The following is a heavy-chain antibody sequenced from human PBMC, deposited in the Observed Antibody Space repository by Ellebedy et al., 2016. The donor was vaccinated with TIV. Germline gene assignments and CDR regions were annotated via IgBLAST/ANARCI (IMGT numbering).Heavy chain of an antibody. J-gene: IGHJ5*02. CDR2: INSKTDGGTT. V-gene: IGHV3-15*01. CDR3: TTPSLFDP. CDR1: GVTPSNGC. Sequence: GEFLKISCGASGVTPSNGCMSWVLQAPWNGLEWVGRINSKTDGGTTDFAATVKGRFTMSRDDSKNTLYLQMNSLKTEDTAVYYWTTPSLFDPWGTGTLVTVSS.